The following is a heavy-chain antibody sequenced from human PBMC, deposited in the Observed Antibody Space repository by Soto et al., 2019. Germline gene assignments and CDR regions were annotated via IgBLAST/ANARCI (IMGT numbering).Heavy chain of an antibody. CDR2: INHSGST. CDR3: ARTWSSGSGSYCFDY. V-gene: IGHV4-34*01. CDR1: GGSFSGYY. J-gene: IGHJ4*02. D-gene: IGHD3-10*01. Sequence: SETLSLTCAVYGGSFSGYYWSWIRQPPGKGLEWIGEINHSGSTNYNPSLKSRVTISVDTSKNQFSLKLSSVTAADTAVYYCARTWSSGSGSYCFDYWGQGTLVTVSS.